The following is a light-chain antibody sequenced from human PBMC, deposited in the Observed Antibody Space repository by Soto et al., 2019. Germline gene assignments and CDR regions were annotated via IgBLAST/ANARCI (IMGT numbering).Light chain of an antibody. Sequence: DTQMTQSPSSLSASVGDRVTITCRASQSINTYLNWYQQKPGEAPNLLIYAASSLQSGVPPRFSGSGSETHFTLTINSLQPEDFATYYCQQTASTPYTFGPGT. CDR1: QSINTY. J-gene: IGKJ2*01. V-gene: IGKV1-39*01. CDR2: AAS. CDR3: QQTASTPYT.